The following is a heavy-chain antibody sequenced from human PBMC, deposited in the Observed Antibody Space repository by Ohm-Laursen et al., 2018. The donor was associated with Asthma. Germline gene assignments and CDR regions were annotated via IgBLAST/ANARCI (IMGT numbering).Heavy chain of an antibody. D-gene: IGHD7-27*01. CDR1: GGTFSSYA. Sequence: GASVKVSCKASGGTFSSYAISWVRQAPGQGLEWMGGIIPIFGTANYAQKFQGRVTITADESTSTAYMELSSLRSEDTAVYYCARSPTGDPVRFDYWGQGTLVTVSS. CDR3: ARSPTGDPVRFDY. J-gene: IGHJ4*02. CDR2: IIPIFGTA. V-gene: IGHV1-69*13.